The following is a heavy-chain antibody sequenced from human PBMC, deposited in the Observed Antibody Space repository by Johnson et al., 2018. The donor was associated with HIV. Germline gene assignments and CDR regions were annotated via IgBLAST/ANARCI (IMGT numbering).Heavy chain of an antibody. CDR2: ISSGDSA. CDR3: ARGTITLIRGVIGFDI. D-gene: IGHD3-10*01. CDR1: GFTVSSNY. V-gene: IGHV3-53*01. J-gene: IGHJ3*02. Sequence: EVQLVESGGGLIQPGGSLRLSCAASGFTVSSNYMSWVRQAPAKGLEWVSVISSGDSAFYGDSVKGRFTISRDNSKNNLNLQMNTLRAEDTAVYYCARGTITLIRGVIGFDIWGQGTMVTVSS.